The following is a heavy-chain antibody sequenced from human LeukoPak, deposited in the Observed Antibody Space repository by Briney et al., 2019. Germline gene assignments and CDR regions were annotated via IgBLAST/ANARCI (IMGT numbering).Heavy chain of an antibody. CDR2: INPNSGGT. Sequence: ASVKVSCKASGYTFNGYYMHWVRQAPGQGLEWMGWINPNSGGTEYAQKFQGRVTMTRDTSITTAYMELTRLRSDDTAVYYCARGGVRDNWFDPWGQGSPVTVSS. CDR1: GYTFNGYY. J-gene: IGHJ5*02. CDR3: ARGGVRDNWFDP. D-gene: IGHD3-16*01. V-gene: IGHV1-2*02.